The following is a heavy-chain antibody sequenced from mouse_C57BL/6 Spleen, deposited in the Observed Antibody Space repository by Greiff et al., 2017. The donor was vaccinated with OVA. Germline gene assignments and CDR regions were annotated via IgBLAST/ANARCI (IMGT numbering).Heavy chain of an antibody. CDR2: INPSSGYP. J-gene: IGHJ2*01. CDR3: ARRDFDY. CDR1: GYTFTSSW. V-gene: IGHV1-7*01. Sequence: QVQLQQSGAELAKPGASVKLSCKASGYTFTSSWMHWVQQRPGQGLEWIGYINPSSGYPKDNQKFKDKATLTADKSSSTAYMQLSSLTYEDSAVYYCARRDFDYWGQGTTLTVSS.